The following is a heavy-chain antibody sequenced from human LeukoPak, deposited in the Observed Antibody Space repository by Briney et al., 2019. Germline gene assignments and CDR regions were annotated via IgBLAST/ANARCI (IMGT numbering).Heavy chain of an antibody. D-gene: IGHD4-17*01. CDR3: ARESMPRVTNLDY. Sequence: GGSLRLSCAASGFTFSSYAMSWVRQAPGKGLEWVSGISGSGGSTNYADSVKGRFTISRDNSKNTLYLQMNSLRAEDTAIYYCARESMPRVTNLDYGGQGPLVTVSS. CDR1: GFTFSSYA. CDR2: ISGSGGST. J-gene: IGHJ4*02. V-gene: IGHV3-23*01.